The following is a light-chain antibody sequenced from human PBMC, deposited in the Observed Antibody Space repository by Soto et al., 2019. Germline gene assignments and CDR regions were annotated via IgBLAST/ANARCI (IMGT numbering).Light chain of an antibody. CDR2: AVS. CDR3: QQYGSSPYT. Sequence: EIVLTQSPGTLSLSPGERATLSCRASQSFSANFVAWYQQKPGQPPRLFIFAVSVRAAGLPDRFSGSGSGTDFTLTISRLEPEHFAVYYYQQYGSSPYTFAQETKQEI. V-gene: IGKV3-20*01. CDR1: QSFSANF. J-gene: IGKJ2*01.